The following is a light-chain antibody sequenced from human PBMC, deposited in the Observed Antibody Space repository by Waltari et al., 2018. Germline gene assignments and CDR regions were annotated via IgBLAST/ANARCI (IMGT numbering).Light chain of an antibody. CDR1: ISDVGGYDY. Sequence: QSALTQPASVSESPGQSIPIPFTGTISDVGGYDYVSWYQQHPGKAPKLLIYDVSEWPSGVSNRFSGSKSGNTASLTISGLQAEDEADYYCCSYALFSTLVFGGGTKVTVL. V-gene: IGLV2-23*02. J-gene: IGLJ2*01. CDR2: DVS. CDR3: CSYALFSTLV.